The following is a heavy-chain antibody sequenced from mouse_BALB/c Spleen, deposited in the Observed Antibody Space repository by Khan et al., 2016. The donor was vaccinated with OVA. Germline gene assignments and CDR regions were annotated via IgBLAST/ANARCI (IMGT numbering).Heavy chain of an antibody. J-gene: IGHJ4*01. D-gene: IGHD2-10*01. V-gene: IGHV9-3-1*01. CDR3: ARPPYFSYVMDD. CDR2: INTYTGEP. Sequence: QIQLVQSGPELKKPGETVKISCKSSGHTFTKYGMNWVKQAPGKGLKWMGWINTYTGEPTYADDFNGRFAFSLEASASTAYLQINNLKNEDTATYFCARPPYFSYVMDDWGEGTSVIVS. CDR1: GHTFTKYG.